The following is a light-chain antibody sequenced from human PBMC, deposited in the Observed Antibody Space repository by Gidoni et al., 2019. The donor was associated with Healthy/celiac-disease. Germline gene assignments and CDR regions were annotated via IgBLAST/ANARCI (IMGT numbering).Light chain of an antibody. V-gene: IGKV2-28*01. CDR1: QSLLPSHGYNY. J-gene: IGKJ1*01. CDR3: MQALQTPWT. CDR2: LCS. Sequence: DDVMTQSPLSLPVTPGGPDSLSCMSSQSLLPSHGYNYLDWYLQKPGQSPQLLIYLCSNLAAGVPDRFSGRGSGTDSTLKISRVEAEDVVVYYCMQALQTPWTFGQGTKVEIK.